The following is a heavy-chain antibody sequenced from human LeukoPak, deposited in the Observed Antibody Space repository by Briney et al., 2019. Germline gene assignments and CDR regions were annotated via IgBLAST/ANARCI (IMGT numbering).Heavy chain of an antibody. Sequence: SETLSLTCTVSGGSISSSSYYWGWIRQPPGKGLEWIGSIYYSGSTYYNPSLKSRVTISVDTSKNQFSLKLSSVTAADTAVYYCARGAGQELRFLEWYHRKDYYYYYMDVWGKGTTVTVSS. CDR3: ARGAGQELRFLEWYHRKDYYYYYMDV. D-gene: IGHD3-3*01. CDR2: IYYSGST. CDR1: GGSISSSSYY. V-gene: IGHV4-39*07. J-gene: IGHJ6*03.